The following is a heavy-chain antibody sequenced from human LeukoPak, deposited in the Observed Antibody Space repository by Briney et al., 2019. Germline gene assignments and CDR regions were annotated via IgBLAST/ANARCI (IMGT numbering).Heavy chain of an antibody. J-gene: IGHJ6*03. V-gene: IGHV3-33*01. CDR1: GFTFSSYG. D-gene: IGHD1-26*01. Sequence: TGGSLRLSCAASGFTFSSYGMHWVRQAPGKGLEWVAVIWYDGSNKYYADSVKGRFTISRDNSRNTLYLQMNSLRAEDTAVYYCARCYSGSYSSVDYYYMDVWGKGTTVTVSS. CDR2: IWYDGSNK. CDR3: ARCYSGSYSSVDYYYMDV.